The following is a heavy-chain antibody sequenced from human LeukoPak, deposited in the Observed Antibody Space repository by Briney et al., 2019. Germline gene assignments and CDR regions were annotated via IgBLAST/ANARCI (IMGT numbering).Heavy chain of an antibody. CDR2: IGIDSGNT. CDR1: GFPFIEYS. V-gene: IGHV3-48*01. CDR3: ARDHNYAFDN. Sequence: GGSLRLSCTASGFPFIEYSMNWVRQAPGKGLEWISYIGIDSGNTKYADSVRGRFTISADKAKDSLYLQMNSLRVEDTAVYYCARDHNYAFDNWGQGTLVSVAS. J-gene: IGHJ4*02. D-gene: IGHD1-1*01.